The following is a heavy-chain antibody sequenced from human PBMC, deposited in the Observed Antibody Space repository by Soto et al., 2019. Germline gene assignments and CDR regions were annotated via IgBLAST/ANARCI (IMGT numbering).Heavy chain of an antibody. J-gene: IGHJ4*02. CDR2: MYYSGVI. D-gene: IGHD3-16*01. Sequence: QVKLQESGPGLVKPSQTLSLTCTVSAASITSGGYYWSWIRQDPEKGLEWIGYMYYSGVIWYNPSLDSRLTLSVDTYKMQFSLKMDSVTAADTAVYYCARVERYYDSGVWGGYFQYWGQGTLVTVSS. CDR3: ARVERYYDSGVWGGYFQY. V-gene: IGHV4-31*03. CDR1: AASITSGGYY.